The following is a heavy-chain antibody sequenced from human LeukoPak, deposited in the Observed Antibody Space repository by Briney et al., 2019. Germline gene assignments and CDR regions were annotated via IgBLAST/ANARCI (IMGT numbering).Heavy chain of an antibody. J-gene: IGHJ4*02. CDR1: GFTFSSYW. CDR3: AKDTMITFGGVIVTAHFDY. V-gene: IGHV3-74*01. CDR2: INTDGSGT. D-gene: IGHD3-16*02. Sequence: GGSLRLSCAASGFTFSSYWMHWVRQAPGKGLVWVSRINTDGSGTTYADSVKGRFTISRDNAKNTLYLQMNSLRAEDTAVYYCAKDTMITFGGVIVTAHFDYWGQGTLVTVSS.